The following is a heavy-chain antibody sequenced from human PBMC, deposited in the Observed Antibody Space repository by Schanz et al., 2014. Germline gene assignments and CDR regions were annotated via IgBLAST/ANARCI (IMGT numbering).Heavy chain of an antibody. J-gene: IGHJ5*02. CDR1: GGTFSSYT. D-gene: IGHD3-22*01. V-gene: IGHV1-69*08. Sequence: QVQLVQSEAEVKKPGSSVKVSCKASGGTFSSYTISWVRQAPGQGLEWMGRIIPVLAIADYAQKFQGRVTFTADKSTSTAYMELSSLRSEDTAVYYCAREVGLYDRGWFDPWGQGTLVTVSS. CDR2: IIPVLAIA. CDR3: AREVGLYDRGWFDP.